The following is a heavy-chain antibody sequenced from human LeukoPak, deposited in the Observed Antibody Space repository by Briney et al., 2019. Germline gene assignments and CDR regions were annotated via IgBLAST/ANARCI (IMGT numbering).Heavy chain of an antibody. D-gene: IGHD1-26*01. Sequence: GASVTVSCKASGYTFTSYGISWVRQAPGQGLEWMGWISAYNGNTNYAQKIQGRVTMTTDTSTSKAYMELRRLRSDDTAVYYCARGIVGATHPPFDYWGQGTLVTVSS. CDR2: ISAYNGNT. V-gene: IGHV1-18*01. J-gene: IGHJ4*02. CDR3: ARGIVGATHPPFDY. CDR1: GYTFTSYG.